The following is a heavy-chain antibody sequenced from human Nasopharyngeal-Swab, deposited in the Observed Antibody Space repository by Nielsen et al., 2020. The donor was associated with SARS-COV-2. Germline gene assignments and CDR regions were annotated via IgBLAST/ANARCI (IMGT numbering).Heavy chain of an antibody. CDR2: IKQDESEK. D-gene: IGHD3-3*01. V-gene: IGHV3-7*03. Sequence: WSRQRPGKGLEWVANIKQDESEKYYVDSVKGRFTVSRDNAKKSLYLQMNSLRAEDTAVYYCAKDAIQYYDFWSGYEYYGMDVWGQGTTVTVSS. CDR3: AKDAIQYYDFWSGYEYYGMDV. J-gene: IGHJ6*02.